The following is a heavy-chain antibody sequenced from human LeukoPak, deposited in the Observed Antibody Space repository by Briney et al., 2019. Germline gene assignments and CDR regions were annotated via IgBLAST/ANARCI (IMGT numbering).Heavy chain of an antibody. CDR1: GYTFTGCY. Sequence: ASVKVSCKASGYTFTGCYMHWVRQAPGQGLEWMGWINPNSGGTNYAQKFQGRVTMTRDTSISTAYMELSRLRSDDTAVYYCARVVIYDSDAFDIWGQGTMVTVSS. CDR2: INPNSGGT. D-gene: IGHD2-21*01. V-gene: IGHV1-2*02. CDR3: ARVVIYDSDAFDI. J-gene: IGHJ3*02.